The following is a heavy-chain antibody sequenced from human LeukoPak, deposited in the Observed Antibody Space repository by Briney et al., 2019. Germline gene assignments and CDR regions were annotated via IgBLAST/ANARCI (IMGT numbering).Heavy chain of an antibody. CDR3: YGSGSYFEWFDP. CDR1: GYSISSGYY. D-gene: IGHD3-10*01. J-gene: IGHJ5*02. CDR2: IYRSGST. Sequence: SETLSLTCAVSGYSISSGYYWGWIRQPPGKGLEWIGSIYRSGSTYYNPSLKSRVTISVDTSKNQFSLKLSSVTAADTAVYYRYGSGSYFEWFDPWGQGTLVTVSS. V-gene: IGHV4-38-2*01.